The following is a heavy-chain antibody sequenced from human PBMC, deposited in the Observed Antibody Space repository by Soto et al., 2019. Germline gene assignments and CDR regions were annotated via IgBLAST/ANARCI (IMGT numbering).Heavy chain of an antibody. CDR1: GYTFTSYY. J-gene: IGHJ6*02. D-gene: IGHD6-13*01. V-gene: IGHV1-46*03. CDR3: AREISSWYVNYYYYGMDV. Sequence: ASVKVSCKASGYTFTSYYMHWVRQAPGQGLEWMGIINPSGGSTSYAQKFQGRVTMTRDTSTSTVYMELSSLRSEDTAVYYCAREISSWYVNYYYYGMDVWGQGTTVTVSS. CDR2: INPSGGST.